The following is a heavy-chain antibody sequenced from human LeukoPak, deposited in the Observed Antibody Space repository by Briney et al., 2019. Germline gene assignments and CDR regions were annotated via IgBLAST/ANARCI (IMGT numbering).Heavy chain of an antibody. CDR1: GYTFTSYY. Sequence: ASVNVSCKASGYTFTSYYMHWVRQAPGQGLEWMGIINPSGGSTSYAQKFQGRVTMTRDTSTSTVYMELSSLRSEDTAVYYCARDTIDSYGYPSFDYWGQGTLVTVSS. V-gene: IGHV1-46*01. J-gene: IGHJ4*02. D-gene: IGHD5-18*01. CDR2: INPSGGST. CDR3: ARDTIDSYGYPSFDY.